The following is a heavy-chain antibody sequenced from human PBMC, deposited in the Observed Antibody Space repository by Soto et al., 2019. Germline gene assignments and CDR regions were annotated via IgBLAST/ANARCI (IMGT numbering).Heavy chain of an antibody. CDR1: GFTVSSNY. CDR3: AGTYYYDRGAFDI. CDR2: IYSGGST. D-gene: IGHD3-22*01. J-gene: IGHJ3*02. Sequence: PGGSLRLSCAASGFTVSSNYMSWVRQAPGKGLEWVSVIYSGGSTYYADSVKGRFTISRDNSKNTLYLQMNSLRAEDTAVYYCAGTYYYDRGAFDIWGQGTMVTVSS. V-gene: IGHV3-66*01.